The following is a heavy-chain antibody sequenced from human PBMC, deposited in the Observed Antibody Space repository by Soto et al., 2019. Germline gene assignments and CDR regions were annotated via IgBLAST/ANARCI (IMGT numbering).Heavy chain of an antibody. CDR3: ARGFYGMDV. V-gene: IGHV3-7*03. Sequence: GGSLRLSCAASGFTFNTYWMNWVRQAPGRGLEWVAKIRQDGSDKYYVDSVKGRFTISRDNAKNSLVLQMNSLIAEDTAVYYCARGFYGMDVWGQGTTVTVSS. J-gene: IGHJ6*02. CDR2: IRQDGSDK. CDR1: GFTFNTYW.